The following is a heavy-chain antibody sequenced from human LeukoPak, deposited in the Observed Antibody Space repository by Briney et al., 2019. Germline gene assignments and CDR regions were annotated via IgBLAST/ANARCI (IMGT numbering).Heavy chain of an antibody. Sequence: PGGSLRLSCAASGFTFSSYAMHWVRQAPGKGLEWVAVISYDGSNKYYTDSVKGRFTISRDNSKNTLYLQMNSLRAEDTAVYYCARDLQLGAIRRFDPWGQGTLVTVSS. V-gene: IGHV3-30-3*01. D-gene: IGHD3-10*01. J-gene: IGHJ5*02. CDR1: GFTFSSYA. CDR2: ISYDGSNK. CDR3: ARDLQLGAIRRFDP.